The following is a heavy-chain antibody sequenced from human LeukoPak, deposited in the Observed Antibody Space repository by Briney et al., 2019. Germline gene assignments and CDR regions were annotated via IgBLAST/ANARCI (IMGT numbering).Heavy chain of an antibody. Sequence: PGGSLRLSCAASGFTFSSYGMHWVRQAPGKGLEWVAFIRYDGSNKYYADSVKGRFTISRDNSKNTLYLQMNSLRAEDTAVYYCAKDPYTYYYDSSGYSPSYYYYYYMDVWGKGTTVTVSS. CDR2: IRYDGSNK. V-gene: IGHV3-30*02. D-gene: IGHD3-22*01. J-gene: IGHJ6*03. CDR1: GFTFSSYG. CDR3: AKDPYTYYYDSSGYSPSYYYYYYMDV.